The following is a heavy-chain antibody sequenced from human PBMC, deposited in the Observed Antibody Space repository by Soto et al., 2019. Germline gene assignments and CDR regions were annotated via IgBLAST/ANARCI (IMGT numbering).Heavy chain of an antibody. Sequence: QLQLQESGPGLVKPSETLSLTCSVSGDSINSDNYYWGWIRQPPGKGLEWIGSIYYRGNTYYTPYLKTRVTISLDKSKSQFSLKLNAVTAADSAVYFCARLEGLATITYYFDYWGKGTLVTVSS. CDR2: IYYRGNT. V-gene: IGHV4-39*01. CDR1: GDSINSDNYY. D-gene: IGHD3-9*01. J-gene: IGHJ4*02. CDR3: ARLEGLATITYYFDY.